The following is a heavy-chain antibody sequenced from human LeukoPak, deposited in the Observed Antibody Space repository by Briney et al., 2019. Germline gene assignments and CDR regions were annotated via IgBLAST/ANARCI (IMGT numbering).Heavy chain of an antibody. CDR2: IGSSVNNT. V-gene: IGHV3-23*01. Sequence: GGSLRLSCAASGFSFSNYALSWVRQAPGKGLEWVSSIGSSVNNTHYADSVKGRFTISRDNSKNTLYLQMNSLRAEDTAVYYCARVGPTDDYGDSHDAFDIWGQGTLVAVSS. D-gene: IGHD4-17*01. CDR1: GFSFSNYA. CDR3: ARVGPTDDYGDSHDAFDI. J-gene: IGHJ3*02.